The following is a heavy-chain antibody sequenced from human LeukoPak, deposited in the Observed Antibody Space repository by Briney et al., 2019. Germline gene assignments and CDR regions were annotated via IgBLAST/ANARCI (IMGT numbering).Heavy chain of an antibody. D-gene: IGHD3-10*01. V-gene: IGHV3-21*01. CDR1: GFTFSSYS. J-gene: IGHJ4*02. CDR3: ARDYYGSGSFDY. Sequence: KTGGSLRLSCAASGFTFSSYSMNWVRQAPGKGLEWVSSISSSGTYIYYADSVKGRFTLSRDNAKNSLYLQMNSLRAEDTAVYYCARDYYGSGSFDYWGQGTLVTVSS. CDR2: ISSSGTYI.